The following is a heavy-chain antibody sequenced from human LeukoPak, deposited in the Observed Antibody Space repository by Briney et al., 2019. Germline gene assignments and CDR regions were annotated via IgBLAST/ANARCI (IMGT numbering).Heavy chain of an antibody. CDR1: GGSISSSTYY. Sequence: SETLSLTCTVSGGSISSSTYYWGWIRQPPGKGLEWIGNIDYSGSTYYSTSLKSRVAISVDTSKNQFSLKLSSVTAADTAVYYCATTTIRLGYWGQGTLVTVSS. D-gene: IGHD1-26*01. V-gene: IGHV4-39*07. J-gene: IGHJ4*02. CDR3: ATTTIRLGY. CDR2: IDYSGST.